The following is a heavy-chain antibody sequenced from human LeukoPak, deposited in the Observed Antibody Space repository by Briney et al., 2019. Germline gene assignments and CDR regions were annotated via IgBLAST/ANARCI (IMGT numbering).Heavy chain of an antibody. Sequence: GGSLRLSCAASGFTFSNYSMNWVRQAPGKGLEWVSYTSSSSIIKHADSVKGRFTISRDNAKNSLYLQMNSLRDEDTAVYYCARVTPTGYYDVDYWGQGTLVTVSS. CDR3: ARVTPTGYYDVDY. CDR2: TSSSSII. J-gene: IGHJ4*02. CDR1: GFTFSNYS. D-gene: IGHD1-26*01. V-gene: IGHV3-48*02.